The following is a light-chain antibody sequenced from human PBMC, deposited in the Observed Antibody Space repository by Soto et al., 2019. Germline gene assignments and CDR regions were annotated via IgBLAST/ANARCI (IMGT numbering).Light chain of an antibody. CDR1: RGVSII. CDR2: GAT. CDR3: QQYNNWPRT. J-gene: IGKJ1*01. Sequence: EIVMTQSPATLSVSPGERATLSCRASRGVSIILAWYQQKPGQAPRLLIHGATTRATGIPDRFSGSGSGTEFTLTISSLQSEDFAVYYCQQYNNWPRTFGQGTKVDI. V-gene: IGKV3-15*01.